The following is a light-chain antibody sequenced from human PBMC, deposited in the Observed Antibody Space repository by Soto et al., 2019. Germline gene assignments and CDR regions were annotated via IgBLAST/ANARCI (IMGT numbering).Light chain of an antibody. J-gene: IGKJ4*01. CDR1: QSLLHTDGKDH. Sequence: VLSQTPLSLSVTPGQPASISCRSNQSLLHTDGKDHLYWFLQKPGQPPQLLIYEVSNRISGVTERFSGSGSGTDFTLKISRLEAEDVGVYYCMQSTYLPLTFGGGTKVEIK. CDR3: MQSTYLPLT. CDR2: EVS. V-gene: IGKV2D-29*01.